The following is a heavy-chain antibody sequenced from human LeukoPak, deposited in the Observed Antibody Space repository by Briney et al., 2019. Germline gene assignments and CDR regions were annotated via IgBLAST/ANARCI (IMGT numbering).Heavy chain of an antibody. CDR3: AGHLRWFDY. D-gene: IGHD4-23*01. V-gene: IGHV4-34*01. Sequence: SETLSLTCAVYGGSFSGYYWSWIRQPPGKGLEWIGEINHSGSTNYNPSLKSRVTISVDTSKNQFSLKLSSVTAADTAVYYCAGHLRWFDYWGREPWSPSPQ. J-gene: IGHJ4*02. CDR1: GGSFSGYY. CDR2: INHSGST.